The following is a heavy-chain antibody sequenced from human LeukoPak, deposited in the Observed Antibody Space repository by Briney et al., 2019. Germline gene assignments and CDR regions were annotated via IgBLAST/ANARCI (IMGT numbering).Heavy chain of an antibody. CDR3: ARGPRTDDGAGFDY. J-gene: IGHJ4*02. D-gene: IGHD1-1*01. CDR2: IIPIFGTA. Sequence: SVTVSCKASGGTFSSYAISWVRQAPGQGLEWMGGIIPIFGTANYAQKFQGRVTITADESTSTAYMELSSLRSEDTAVYYCARGPRTDDGAGFDYWGQGTLVTVSS. V-gene: IGHV1-69*13. CDR1: GGTFSSYA.